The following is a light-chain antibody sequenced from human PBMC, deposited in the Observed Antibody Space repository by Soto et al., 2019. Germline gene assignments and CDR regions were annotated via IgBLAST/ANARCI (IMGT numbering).Light chain of an antibody. V-gene: IGLV2-14*02. CDR3: SSCRSSNIPV. J-gene: IGLJ2*01. CDR1: SSDVGSYNL. Sequence: QSALTQPASVSGSPGQSITISCTGTSSDVGSYNLVSWYQQHPGKAPKLMIYDVSGRPSGVSNRFSGSKSGNTASLTISGRQAEDEADYYCSSCRSSNIPVFGGGTKVTVL. CDR2: DVS.